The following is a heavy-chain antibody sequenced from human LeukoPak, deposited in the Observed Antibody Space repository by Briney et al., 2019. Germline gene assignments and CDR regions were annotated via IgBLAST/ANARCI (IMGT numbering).Heavy chain of an antibody. D-gene: IGHD6-19*01. CDR1: GFTFNRYG. CDR2: ISAYNGDT. J-gene: IGHJ4*02. Sequence: ASVKVSCRASGFTFNRYGISWVRQAPGQGLEWMGWISAYNGDTIYAQNFQGRVTMTTDRSTSTAYMELRSLISDDTAVYYCARGPSNTSGRYAYFDYWGQGTLVTVSS. V-gene: IGHV1-18*01. CDR3: ARGPSNTSGRYAYFDY.